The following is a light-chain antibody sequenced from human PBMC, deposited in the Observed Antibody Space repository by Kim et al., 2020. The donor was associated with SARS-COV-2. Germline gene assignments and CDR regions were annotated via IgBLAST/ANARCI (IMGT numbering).Light chain of an antibody. V-gene: IGLV3-19*01. Sequence: VAWGQTVRITCQGDSLRTYSATWYQQKPGQAPILVIYGKNNRPSGIPDRFSGASSGNTASLTITGTQAGDEADYYCNSRDSNDNVVFGGGTRLTVL. CDR2: GKN. J-gene: IGLJ2*01. CDR1: SLRTYS. CDR3: NSRDSNDNVV.